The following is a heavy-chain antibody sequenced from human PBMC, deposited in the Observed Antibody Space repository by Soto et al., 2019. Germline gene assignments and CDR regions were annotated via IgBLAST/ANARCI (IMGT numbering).Heavy chain of an antibody. V-gene: IGHV4-31*03. CDR3: ARVVGAPPYSSSWYVGPYYFDY. J-gene: IGHJ4*02. CDR2: IYYSGST. Sequence: SETLSLTCTVSGGSISSGGYYWSWIRQHPGKGLEWIGYIYYSGSTYYNPSLKSRVTISVDTSKNQFSLKLSSVTAADTAVYYCARVVGAPPYSSSWYVGPYYFDYWGQGTLVTVSS. CDR1: GGSISSGGYY. D-gene: IGHD6-13*01.